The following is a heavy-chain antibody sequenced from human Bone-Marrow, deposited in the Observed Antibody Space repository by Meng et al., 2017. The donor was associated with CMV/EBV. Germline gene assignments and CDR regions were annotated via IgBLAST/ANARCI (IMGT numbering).Heavy chain of an antibody. Sequence: SETLSLTCAVYGGSFSGYYWSWSRQPPGKGLEWIGEINHSGSTNYNPSLKSRVTISVDTSKNQFSLKLSSVTAADTAVYYCARGWPTLYWGQGTLVTVS. CDR3: ARGWPTLY. CDR2: INHSGST. J-gene: IGHJ4*02. CDR1: GGSFSGYY. V-gene: IGHV4-34*01.